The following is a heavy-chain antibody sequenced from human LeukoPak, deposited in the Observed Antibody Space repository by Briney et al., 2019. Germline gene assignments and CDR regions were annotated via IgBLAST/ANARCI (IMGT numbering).Heavy chain of an antibody. V-gene: IGHV3-30*18. CDR3: AKDRPGPIAY. D-gene: IGHD6-6*01. J-gene: IGHJ4*02. CDR2: ISYDGSNK. CDR1: GFTFSSYG. Sequence: PGRSLRLSCAASGFTFSSYGMHWVRQAPGKGLEWVAVISYDGSNKDYVDSVKGRFTMSRDNSINTLYLQMNSLRAEDTAVYYCAKDRPGPIAYWGQGTLVTVSS.